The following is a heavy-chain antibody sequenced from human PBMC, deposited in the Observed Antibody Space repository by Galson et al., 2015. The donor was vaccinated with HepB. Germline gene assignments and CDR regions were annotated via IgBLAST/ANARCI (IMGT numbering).Heavy chain of an antibody. CDR2: IIPIFSTA. D-gene: IGHD3-3*01. V-gene: IGHV1-69*13. J-gene: IGHJ4*02. CDR3: ARDRGALRFLE. CDR1: GDTFSSYA. Sequence: SVKVSCKASGDTFSSYAISWVRQAPGQGLEWMGGIIPIFSTANYAQKLQGRVTIIADESTSTAYMELSSLRSEDTAVYYCARDRGALRFLEWGQGTLVTVSS.